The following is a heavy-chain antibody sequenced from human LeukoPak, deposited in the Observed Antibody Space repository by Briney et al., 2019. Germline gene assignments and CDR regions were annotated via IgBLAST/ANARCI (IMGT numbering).Heavy chain of an antibody. V-gene: IGHV4-38-2*02. CDR3: ARVPRTYSYYYMDV. J-gene: IGHJ6*03. CDR2: IYHSGTT. CDR1: YYSIRSGYY. Sequence: PSETLSLTCTVSYYSIRSGYYWGWIRQPPGKGLEWIGSIYHSGTTYYNPSLKSRVTISVDTSKNQFSLKMTSVTAADTAVYYCARVPRTYSYYYMDVWGKGTTVTVSS.